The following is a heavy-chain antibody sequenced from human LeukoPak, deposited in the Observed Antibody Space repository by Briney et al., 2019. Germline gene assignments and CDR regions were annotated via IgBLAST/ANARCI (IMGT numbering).Heavy chain of an antibody. D-gene: IGHD1-26*01. CDR3: ARDRNGKVGATDY. V-gene: IGHV1-69*13. CDR2: IIPIFGTA. Sequence: SVKVSCKASGGTFSSYAISWVRQAPGQGLEWMGGIIPIFGTANYAQKFQGRVTITADESTSTAYMELSSLRSEDTAVYYCARDRNGKVGATDYWGQGTLVTVSS. J-gene: IGHJ4*02. CDR1: GGTFSSYA.